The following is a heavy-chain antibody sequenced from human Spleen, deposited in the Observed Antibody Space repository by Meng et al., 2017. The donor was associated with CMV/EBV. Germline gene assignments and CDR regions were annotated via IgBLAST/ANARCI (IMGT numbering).Heavy chain of an antibody. J-gene: IGHJ4*02. V-gene: IGHV3-48*04. Sequence: GGSLRLSCAASGFTFRNYAMSWVRQAPGKGLEWLSYISSSSGSTIYYADSVKGRFTISRDNAKNSVYLQMNSLRAEDTALYYCAKDHPASAFDYWGQGTLVTVSS. CDR2: ISSSSGSTI. D-gene: IGHD6-13*01. CDR3: AKDHPASAFDY. CDR1: GFTFRNYA.